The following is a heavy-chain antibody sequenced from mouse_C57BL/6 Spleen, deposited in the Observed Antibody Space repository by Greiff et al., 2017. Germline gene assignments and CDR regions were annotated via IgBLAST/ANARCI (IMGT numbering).Heavy chain of an antibody. CDR2: INYDGSST. CDR1: GFTFSDYY. J-gene: IGHJ4*01. CDR3: ARAYDYLSYYAMDY. D-gene: IGHD2-4*01. Sequence: EVKLVESEGGLVQPGSSMKLSCTASGFTFSDYYMAWVRQVPEKGLEWVANINYDGSSTYYLDSLKSRFLISRDNAKNILYLQMSSLKSEDTATYYCARAYDYLSYYAMDYWGQGTSVTVSS. V-gene: IGHV5-16*01.